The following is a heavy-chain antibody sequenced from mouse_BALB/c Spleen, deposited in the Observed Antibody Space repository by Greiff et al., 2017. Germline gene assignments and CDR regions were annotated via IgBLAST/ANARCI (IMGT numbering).Heavy chain of an antibody. CDR2: INPGSGGT. V-gene: IGHV1-54*01. D-gene: IGHD2-4*01. Sequence: VQLQQSGAELVRPGTSVKVSCKASGYAFTNYLIEWVKQRPGQGLEWIGVINPGSGGTNYNEKFKGKATLTADKSSSTAYMQLSSLTSDDSAVYFCAVYDYEAWFAYWGQGTLVTVSA. J-gene: IGHJ3*01. CDR1: GYAFTNYL. CDR3: AVYDYEAWFAY.